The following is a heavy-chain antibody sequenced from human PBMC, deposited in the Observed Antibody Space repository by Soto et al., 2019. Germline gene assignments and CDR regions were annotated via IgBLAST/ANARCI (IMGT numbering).Heavy chain of an antibody. V-gene: IGHV1-18*01. CDR1: GYTLTTYG. CDR3: ARLRYLDGYLDHSDD. D-gene: IGHD3-9*01. J-gene: IGHJ4*02. CDR2: ISGYNGNT. Sequence: QVQLVQSGAEVKKPGASVKVSCKASGYTLTTYGISWVRQAPGQGLEWMGWISGYNGNTNYAQKLQGRVTMTTDTSTITAYMEVRSLRSDDTAINYGARLRYLDGYLDHSDDWGQATLVTVSA.